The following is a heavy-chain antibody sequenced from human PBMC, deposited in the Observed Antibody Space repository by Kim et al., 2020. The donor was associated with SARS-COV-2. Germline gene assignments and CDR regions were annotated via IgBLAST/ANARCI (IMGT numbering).Heavy chain of an antibody. J-gene: IGHJ5*02. V-gene: IGHV4-61*01. D-gene: IGHD6-19*01. CDR3: AREHRRAVAGKNWFDP. CDR1: GGSVSSGSYY. Sequence: SETLSLTCTVSGGSVSSGSYYWSWIRQPPGKGLEWIGYIYYSGSTNYNPSLKSRVTISVDTSKNQFSLKLSSVTAADTAVYYCAREHRRAVAGKNWFDPWGQGTLVTVSS. CDR2: IYYSGST.